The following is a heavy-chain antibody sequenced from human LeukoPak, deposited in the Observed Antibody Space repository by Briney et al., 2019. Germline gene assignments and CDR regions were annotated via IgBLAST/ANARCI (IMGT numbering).Heavy chain of an antibody. CDR2: IYTSGST. CDR3: ARTRGYCSSTSCYLWFDP. Sequence: PETLSLTCTVSGGSISSYYWSWIRQPAGKGLEWIGRIYTSGSTNYNPSLKSRVTMSVDTSKNQFSLKLSSVTAADTAVYYCARTRGYCSSTSCYLWFDPWGQGTLVTVSS. CDR1: GGSISSYY. J-gene: IGHJ5*02. D-gene: IGHD2-2*01. V-gene: IGHV4-4*07.